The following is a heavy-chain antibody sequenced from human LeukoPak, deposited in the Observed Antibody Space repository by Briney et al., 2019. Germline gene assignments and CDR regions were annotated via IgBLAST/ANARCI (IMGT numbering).Heavy chain of an antibody. D-gene: IGHD3-10*01. V-gene: IGHV3-53*05. Sequence: GGSLRLSCAASGFTVGSKYMSWVRQTPGKGLDWVSVIYSGGNTHYSDSVKGRFTISRDNSKNTLYLQMNSLRAEDTAVYYCATPKGGSGSHRAPLEYWGQGTLVTVST. CDR3: ATPKGGSGSHRAPLEY. CDR1: GFTVGSKY. J-gene: IGHJ4*02. CDR2: IYSGGNT.